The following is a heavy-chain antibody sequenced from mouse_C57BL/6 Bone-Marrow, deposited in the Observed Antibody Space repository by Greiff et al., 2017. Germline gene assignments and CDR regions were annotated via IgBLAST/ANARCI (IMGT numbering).Heavy chain of an antibody. CDR3: TRGRGTTAFYYSAMDY. V-gene: IGHV5-9-1*02. J-gene: IGHJ4*01. CDR1: GFTFSSYA. CDR2: ISSGGDYL. Sequence: EVKVVESGEGLVKPGGSLKLSCAASGFTFSSYAMSWVRQTPEKRLEWVAYISSGGDYLYYADTVQGRFTISRDTARNTLYLQMSSLKSEDTAMYYCTRGRGTTAFYYSAMDYWGQGTSVTVSS. D-gene: IGHD1-2*01.